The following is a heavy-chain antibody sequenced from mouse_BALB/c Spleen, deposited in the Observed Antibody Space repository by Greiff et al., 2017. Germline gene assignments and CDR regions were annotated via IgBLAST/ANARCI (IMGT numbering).Heavy chain of an antibody. V-gene: IGHV1S137*01. CDR1: GYTFTDYA. Sequence: QVQLKESGAELVRPGVSVKISCKGSGYTFTDYAMHWVKQSHAKSLEWIGVISTYYGDASYNQKFKGKATMTVDKSSSTAYMELARLTSEDSAIYYCARYDRFAYWGQGTLVTVSA. CDR3: ARYDRFAY. J-gene: IGHJ3*01. CDR2: ISTYYGDA. D-gene: IGHD2-12*01.